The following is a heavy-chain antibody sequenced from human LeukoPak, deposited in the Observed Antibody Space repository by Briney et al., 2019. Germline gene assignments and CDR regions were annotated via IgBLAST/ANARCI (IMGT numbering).Heavy chain of an antibody. Sequence: GASVKVSCKASGYTFTTYGISWVRQAPGQGLEWMGWISTSNGNTNYAQKLQGRVTMTTDTSTSTAYMELRSLRSDDTAVYYCARDRDGVDWFDPWGQGTLVTVSS. CDR2: ISTSNGNT. J-gene: IGHJ5*02. V-gene: IGHV1-18*01. CDR3: ARDRDGVDWFDP. CDR1: GYTFTTYG. D-gene: IGHD4-17*01.